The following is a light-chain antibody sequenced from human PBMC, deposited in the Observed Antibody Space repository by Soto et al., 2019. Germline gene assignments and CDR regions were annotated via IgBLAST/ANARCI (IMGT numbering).Light chain of an antibody. CDR1: QDINNY. CDR2: AAS. J-gene: IGKJ3*01. V-gene: IGKV1-9*01. Sequence: IQLTQSPSSLSASVGDRVTITCRASQDINNYLAWYQQKPGKAPKLLIHAASTLQSGVPSRFSGSGSGTDFTLTISSLQPDDFATYYCQHLKSYPLAFGPGTKVDI. CDR3: QHLKSYPLA.